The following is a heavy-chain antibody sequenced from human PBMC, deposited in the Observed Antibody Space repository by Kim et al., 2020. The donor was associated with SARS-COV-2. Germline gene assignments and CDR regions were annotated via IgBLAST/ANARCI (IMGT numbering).Heavy chain of an antibody. Sequence: NYAQKFQERVTITRDMSTSTAYMGLSSLRSEDTAVYYCAARTWGLWPQDYWGQGTLVTVSS. CDR3: AARTWGLWPQDY. J-gene: IGHJ4*02. D-gene: IGHD3-16*01. V-gene: IGHV1-58*01.